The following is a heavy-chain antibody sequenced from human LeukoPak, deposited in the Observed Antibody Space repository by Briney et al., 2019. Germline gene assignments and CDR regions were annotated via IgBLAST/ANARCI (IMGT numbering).Heavy chain of an antibody. CDR3: ARQRDGHDAFDS. Sequence: GGSLRLSCTASGFTFSSYGMNWVRQAPGRGLEWVANIRQDGSEKYYADSVKGRFTVSRDNSKNTLYLQMNSLRPEDTAVYHCARQRDGHDAFDSWGQGTMVTVSS. CDR2: IRQDGSEK. D-gene: IGHD5-24*01. CDR1: GFTFSSYG. J-gene: IGHJ3*02. V-gene: IGHV3-7*01.